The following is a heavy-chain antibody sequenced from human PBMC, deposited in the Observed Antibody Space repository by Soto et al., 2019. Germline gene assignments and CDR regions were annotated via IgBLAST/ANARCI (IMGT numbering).Heavy chain of an antibody. J-gene: IGHJ4*02. Sequence: QVQLVESGGGVVQPGTSLRLSCAASGFAISSYSMHWVRQAPGKGLEWVAAMSFDGNSKYFADSVKGRFMISRDTSKNTWSLEMESLGAEDWALYHCTRGRSVIANDDFEYWGQGTQVTVSS. V-gene: IGHV3-30-3*01. D-gene: IGHD2-21*01. CDR1: GFAISSYS. CDR3: TRGRSVIANDDFEY. CDR2: MSFDGNSK.